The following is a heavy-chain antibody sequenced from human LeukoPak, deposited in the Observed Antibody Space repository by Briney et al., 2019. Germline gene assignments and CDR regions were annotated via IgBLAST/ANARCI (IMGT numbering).Heavy chain of an antibody. J-gene: IGHJ6*02. D-gene: IGHD6-19*01. CDR2: ISGSGGST. V-gene: IGHV3-23*01. Sequence: GGSLRLSCAASGFTFSSYAMSWVRQAPGKGLEWVSAISGSGGSTYYADSVKGRFTISRDNAKNSLYLQMNSLRAEDTAVYYCARDSGWFTHYYGMDVWGQGTTVTVSS. CDR3: ARDSGWFTHYYGMDV. CDR1: GFTFSSYA.